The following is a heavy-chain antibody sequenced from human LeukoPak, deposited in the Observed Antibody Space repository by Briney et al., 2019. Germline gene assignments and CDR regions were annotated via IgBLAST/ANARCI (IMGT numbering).Heavy chain of an antibody. J-gene: IGHJ5*02. D-gene: IGHD6-13*01. CDR2: IYYSGST. V-gene: IGHV4-39*07. CDR1: GGSISSSSYY. CDR3: ARYLYSSSWFWFDP. Sequence: SETLSLTCTVSGGSISSSSYYWGWIRQPPGKGLEWIGSIYYSGSTYYNPSLKSRVTISVDTSKNQFSLKLSSVTAAGTAVYYCARYLYSSSWFWFDPWGQGTLVTVSS.